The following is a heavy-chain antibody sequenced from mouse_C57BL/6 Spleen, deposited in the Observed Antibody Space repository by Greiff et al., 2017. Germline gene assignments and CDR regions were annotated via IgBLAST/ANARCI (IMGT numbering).Heavy chain of an antibody. D-gene: IGHD2-4*01. V-gene: IGHV14-4*01. CDR1: GFNIKDDY. CDR2: IDPENGDT. J-gene: IGHJ4*01. Sequence: EVKLQESGAELVRPGASVKLSCTASGFNIKDDYMHWVKQRPEQGLEWIGWIDPENGDTEYASKFQGKATITADTSSNTAYLQLSSLTSEDTAVYYCRGGLRQDYAMDYWGQGTSVTVSS. CDR3: RGGLRQDYAMDY.